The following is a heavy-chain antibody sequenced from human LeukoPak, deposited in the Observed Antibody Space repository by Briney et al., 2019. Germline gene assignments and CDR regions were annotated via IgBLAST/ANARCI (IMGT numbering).Heavy chain of an antibody. V-gene: IGHV1-18*01. Sequence: GASVKVSCEASGYTFTSYGISWVRQAPGQGLEWMGWISAYNGNTNYAQKLQGRVTMTRNTSISTAYMELSSLRSEDTAVYYCARGLSGLRRGYSSRNYYMDVWGKGTTVTISS. CDR3: ARGLSGLRRGYSSRNYYMDV. CDR2: ISAYNGNT. J-gene: IGHJ6*03. D-gene: IGHD6-13*01. CDR1: GYTFTSYG.